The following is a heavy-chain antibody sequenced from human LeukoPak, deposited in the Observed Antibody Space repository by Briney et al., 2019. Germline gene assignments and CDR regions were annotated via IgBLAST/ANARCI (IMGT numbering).Heavy chain of an antibody. CDR3: AKGIYSSGWSYFDY. CDR2: LSGSGITT. J-gene: IGHJ4*01. D-gene: IGHD6-19*01. Sequence: GGSLRLSCAASGFTFSNSAMSWVRQAPGKGLEWVSTLSGSGITTYYADSVKGRFTISRDNSKNTLYLQMNSLRAEDTAVYYCAKGIYSSGWSYFDYWGHGTLVTVSS. V-gene: IGHV3-23*01. CDR1: GFTFSNSA.